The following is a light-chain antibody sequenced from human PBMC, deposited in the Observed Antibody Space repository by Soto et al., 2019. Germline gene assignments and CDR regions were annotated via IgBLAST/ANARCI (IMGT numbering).Light chain of an antibody. Sequence: QSVLTQPPSASGTPGQRVTISCSGSSSNIGSNTVNWYQQLPGTAPKLLIYSSNQRPSGVPDRFPGSKSGTSASLAISGLQSEDEADYYCAAWDDSLNGPVFGTGTKVTVL. V-gene: IGLV1-44*01. J-gene: IGLJ1*01. CDR2: SSN. CDR1: SSNIGSNT. CDR3: AAWDDSLNGPV.